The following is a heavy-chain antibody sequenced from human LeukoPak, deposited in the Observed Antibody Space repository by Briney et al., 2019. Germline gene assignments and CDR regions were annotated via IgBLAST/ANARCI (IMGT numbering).Heavy chain of an antibody. CDR2: ISAYNGNT. D-gene: IGHD3-22*01. V-gene: IGHV1-18*01. CDR1: GYTFTSYG. Sequence: ASVKVSCKASGYTFTSYGISWVRQAPGQGLEWMGWISAYNGNTNYAQQLQGRVTMTTDTSTSTAYMELRSLRSDDTAVYYCARDFRYYDSSGYYRYWGQGTLVTVSS. J-gene: IGHJ4*02. CDR3: ARDFRYYDSSGYYRY.